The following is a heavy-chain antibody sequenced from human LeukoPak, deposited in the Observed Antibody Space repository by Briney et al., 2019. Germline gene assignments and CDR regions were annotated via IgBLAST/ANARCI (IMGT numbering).Heavy chain of an antibody. J-gene: IGHJ4*02. D-gene: IGHD2-15*01. CDR2: IIPIFGTA. V-gene: IGHV1-69*05. CDR1: GGTFSSHA. CDR3: ARAGERVAFDY. Sequence: ASVKVSCKASGGTFSSHAISWVRQAPGQGLEWMGRIIPIFGTANYAQKFQGRVTITTDESTSTAYMELSSLRSEDTAVYYCARAGERVAFDYWGQGTLVTVSS.